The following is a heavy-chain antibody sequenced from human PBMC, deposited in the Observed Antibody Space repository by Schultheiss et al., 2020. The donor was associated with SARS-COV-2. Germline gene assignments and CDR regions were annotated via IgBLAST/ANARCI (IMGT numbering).Heavy chain of an antibody. Sequence: SETLSLTCTVSGGSISSSSYYWGWIRQPPGKGLEWIGSIYYSGSTYYNPSLKSRVAISVDTSKNQFSLKLSSVTAADTAVYYCARVSLLWFGELFSYAFDIWGQGTMVTVSS. CDR2: IYYSGST. D-gene: IGHD3-10*01. V-gene: IGHV4-39*01. CDR3: ARVSLLWFGELFSYAFDI. CDR1: GGSISSSSYY. J-gene: IGHJ3*02.